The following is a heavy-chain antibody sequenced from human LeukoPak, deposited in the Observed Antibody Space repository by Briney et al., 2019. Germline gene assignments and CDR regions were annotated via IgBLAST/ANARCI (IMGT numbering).Heavy chain of an antibody. J-gene: IGHJ4*02. Sequence: SQTLSLTCTVSGGSISSGGYYWSWIRQHPGKGLEWIGYIYYSGSTYYNPSLKSRVTISVDTSKNQFSLKLSSVTAADTAVYYCARDDTVLGYFDYWGQGTLVTVSS. D-gene: IGHD4-17*01. CDR1: GGSISSGGYY. CDR3: ARDDTVLGYFDY. CDR2: IYYSGST. V-gene: IGHV4-31*03.